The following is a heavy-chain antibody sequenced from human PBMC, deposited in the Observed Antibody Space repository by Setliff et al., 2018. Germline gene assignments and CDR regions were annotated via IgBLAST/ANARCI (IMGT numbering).Heavy chain of an antibody. V-gene: IGHV4-4*02. Sequence: PSETLSLTCAVSGGSISSSNWWSWVRQPPGKGLEWIGEIYHSGSTNYNPSLKSGVTISVDKSKNQFSLKLSSVTAADTAVYYCARDWGSSGWYFDYWGQGTLVTVSS. CDR3: ARDWGSSGWYFDY. CDR1: GGSISSSNW. CDR2: IYHSGST. J-gene: IGHJ4*02. D-gene: IGHD6-19*01.